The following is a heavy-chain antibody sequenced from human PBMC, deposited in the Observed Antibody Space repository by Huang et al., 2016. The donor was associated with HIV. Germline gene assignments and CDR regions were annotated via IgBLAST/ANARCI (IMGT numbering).Heavy chain of an antibody. V-gene: IGHV3-48*02. CDR3: ATSYGYFPH. CDR2: IKNNGSKI. Sequence: EVQLVESGGGLVQPGGSLTVSCAASGFTLSAYSLNWVRQTPGKGLDGVSYIKNNGSKIVYAESVKGRFTISRDNAKNSLYLQMNSLRDDDTAVFYCATSYGYFPHWGQGTLVTVSS. CDR1: GFTLSAYS. J-gene: IGHJ1*01. D-gene: IGHD5-18*01.